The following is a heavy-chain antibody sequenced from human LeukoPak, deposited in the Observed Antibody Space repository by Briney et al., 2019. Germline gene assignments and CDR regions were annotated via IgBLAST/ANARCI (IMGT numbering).Heavy chain of an antibody. Sequence: PGGSLRLSCAASGFTFSSYGMHWVRQAPGKGLEWVALIWYDGSNKYYADSVKGRFTISKDNAKNTVYLQMNNLRAEDTAVYYCVSFYETYWGRGTLVTVSS. CDR3: VSFYETY. J-gene: IGHJ4*02. D-gene: IGHD2-2*01. CDR2: IWYDGSNK. V-gene: IGHV3-33*03. CDR1: GFTFSSYG.